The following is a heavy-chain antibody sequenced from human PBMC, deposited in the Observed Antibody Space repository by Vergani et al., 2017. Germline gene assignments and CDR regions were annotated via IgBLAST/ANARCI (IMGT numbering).Heavy chain of an antibody. D-gene: IGHD6-19*01. CDR3: ARHSTVEWLVKLGWIDP. V-gene: IGHV4-39*01. CDR1: GASIRSSNYY. J-gene: IGHJ5*02. Sequence: QLQLQESGPGLVKPSATLSLTCSVPGASIRSSNYYWGWIRQPPGKGLEWIASIYYSLSTDYNPSLKSRVTISVDTSKNQFSLKLSSVTAADTAVYFCARHSTVEWLVKLGWIDPWGKGILVTVSS. CDR2: IYYSLST.